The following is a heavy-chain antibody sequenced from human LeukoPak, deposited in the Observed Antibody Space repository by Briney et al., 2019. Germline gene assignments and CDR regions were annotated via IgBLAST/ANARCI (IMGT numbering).Heavy chain of an antibody. V-gene: IGHV3-23*01. CDR2: ISGSGGST. D-gene: IGHD4/OR15-4a*01. CDR3: AKSGMVVNSFDY. CDR1: GFTFSSYA. Sequence: GGSLRLSCAASGFTFSSYAMSWVRQAPGKGLEWVSVISGSGGSTYYADSVKGRFTISRDNSKNTLYLQMNSLRAEDTAVYYCAKSGMVVNSFDYWGQGTLVTVSS. J-gene: IGHJ4*02.